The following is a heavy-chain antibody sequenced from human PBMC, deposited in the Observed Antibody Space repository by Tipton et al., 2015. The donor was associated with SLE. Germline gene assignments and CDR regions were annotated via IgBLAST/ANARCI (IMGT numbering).Heavy chain of an antibody. V-gene: IGHV4-39*07. Sequence: TLSLTCTVSGGSISSSSYYWGWIRQPPGKGLEWIGSIFYTGNTYYNPSLKSRVTISVDTSKNQFSLILSSVTAADTAVYYCATSDFYGSGQGLDVWGQGTTVTVSS. CDR2: IFYTGNT. CDR1: GGSISSSSYY. D-gene: IGHD3-10*01. CDR3: ATSDFYGSGQGLDV. J-gene: IGHJ6*02.